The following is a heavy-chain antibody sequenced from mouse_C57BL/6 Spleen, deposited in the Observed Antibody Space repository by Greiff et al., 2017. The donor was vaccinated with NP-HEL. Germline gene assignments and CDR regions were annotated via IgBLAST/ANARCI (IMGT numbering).Heavy chain of an antibody. Sequence: EVMLVESGGGLVKPGGSLKLSCAASGFTFSSYAMSWVRQTPEKRLEWVATISDGGSYTYYPDNVKGRVTISRDNAKNNLYLQMSHLKSEDTAMYYCARDMDYWGQGTSVTVSS. CDR3: ARDMDY. J-gene: IGHJ4*01. CDR1: GFTFSSYA. CDR2: ISDGGSYT. V-gene: IGHV5-4*01.